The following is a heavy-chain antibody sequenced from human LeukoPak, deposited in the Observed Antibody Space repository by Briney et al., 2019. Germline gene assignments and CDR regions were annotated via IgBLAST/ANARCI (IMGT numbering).Heavy chain of an antibody. D-gene: IGHD1-26*01. V-gene: IGHV4-59*01. J-gene: IGHJ4*02. CDR2: IYYSGST. CDR3: ARGIVGATWYYFDY. CDR1: GGSISSYY. Sequence: SETLSLTCTVSGGSISSYYWSWIRQPPGKGLEGIGYIYYSGSTNYNPSLKSRVTISVDTSKNQFSLKLSSVTAADTAVYYCARGIVGATWYYFDYWGQGTLVTVSS.